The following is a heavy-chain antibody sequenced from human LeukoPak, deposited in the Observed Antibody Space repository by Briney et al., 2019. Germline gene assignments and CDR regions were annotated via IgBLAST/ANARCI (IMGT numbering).Heavy chain of an antibody. CDR1: GFTFSKIW. J-gene: IGHJ4*02. CDR2: IHPEGNEK. CDR3: ARGDDFSGDH. Sequence: PGGSLRLSCATFGFTFSKIWMSWFRQVPGRGLEWVANIHPEGNEKYHVESVEGRFTISRDNTRDLLFLQMNGLRVEDTAVYYCARGDDFSGDHWGQGTLVTVSS. D-gene: IGHD1-1*01. V-gene: IGHV3-7*04.